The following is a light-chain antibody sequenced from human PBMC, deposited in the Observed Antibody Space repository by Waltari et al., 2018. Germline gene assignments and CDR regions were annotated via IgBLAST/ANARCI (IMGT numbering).Light chain of an antibody. Sequence: DIQMTPTPSTLSASVGDRVVITCRASQSFGSWLAWYQQKPGTAPSLLVYKTSILQNGVPSRFNGSGSGTEFTLTISSLQPADFATYYCQQYKNFLGTFGQGTKVEV. V-gene: IGKV1-5*03. CDR3: QQYKNFLGT. J-gene: IGKJ1*01. CDR1: QSFGSW. CDR2: KTS.